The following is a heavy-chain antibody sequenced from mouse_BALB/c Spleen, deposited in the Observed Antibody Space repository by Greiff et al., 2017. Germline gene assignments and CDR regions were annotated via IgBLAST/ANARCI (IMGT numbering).Heavy chain of an antibody. CDR2: INPSTGYT. V-gene: IGHV1-7*01. Sequence: VKLVESGAELAKPGASVKMSCKASGYTFTSYWMHWVKQRPGQGLEWIGYINPSTGYTEYNQKFKDKATLTADKSSSTAYMQLSSLTSEDSAVYYCARRGDYGSSYGAMDYWGQGTSVTVSS. D-gene: IGHD1-1*01. J-gene: IGHJ4*01. CDR1: GYTFTSYW. CDR3: ARRGDYGSSYGAMDY.